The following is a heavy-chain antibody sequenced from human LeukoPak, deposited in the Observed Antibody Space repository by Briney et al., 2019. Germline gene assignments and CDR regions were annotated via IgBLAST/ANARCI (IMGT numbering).Heavy chain of an antibody. D-gene: IGHD5-12*01. CDR1: GGSFSGYY. CDR2: IYYSGST. V-gene: IGHV4-34*01. CDR3: AGKRGSYWFDP. J-gene: IGHJ5*02. Sequence: SETLSLTCAVYGGSFSGYYWSWIRQPPGKGLEWIGSIYYSGSTYYNPSLKSRVTISVDTSKNQFSLKLSSVTAADTAVYYCAGKRGSYWFDPWGQGTLVTVSS.